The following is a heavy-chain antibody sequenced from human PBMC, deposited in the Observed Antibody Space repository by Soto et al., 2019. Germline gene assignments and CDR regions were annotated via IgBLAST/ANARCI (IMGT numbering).Heavy chain of an antibody. Sequence: EVQLLESGGDLVQPGGSLRLSCAASGFSFSTSSMAWVRQPPGKGLEWVSAISPSASDTLYADSVKGRFTISRDNSQNTLFLQMTSLRADDTAVYYGAKGVYTFAYEWGQGALVTVSS. J-gene: IGHJ4*02. CDR1: GFSFSTSS. V-gene: IGHV3-23*01. CDR3: AKGVYTFAYE. D-gene: IGHD5-18*01. CDR2: ISPSASDT.